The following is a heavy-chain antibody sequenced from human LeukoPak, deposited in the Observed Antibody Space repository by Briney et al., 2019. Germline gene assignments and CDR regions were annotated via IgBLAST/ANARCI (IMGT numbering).Heavy chain of an antibody. CDR1: GFTVSSNY. D-gene: IGHD3-10*01. Sequence: PGGSLRLSCAASGFTVSSNYMSWVRQAPGKGLEWVSVIYSGGSTYYADSVKGRFTISRDNSKNTLYLQMNSLRAEDTAVYYCARVEAVWFGEFFFDYWGQGTLVTVSS. V-gene: IGHV3-66*01. CDR2: IYSGGST. J-gene: IGHJ4*02. CDR3: ARVEAVWFGEFFFDY.